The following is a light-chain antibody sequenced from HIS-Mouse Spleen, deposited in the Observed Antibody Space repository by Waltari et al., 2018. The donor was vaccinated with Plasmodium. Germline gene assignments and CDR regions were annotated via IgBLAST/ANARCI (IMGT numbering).Light chain of an antibody. J-gene: IGLJ3*02. Sequence: SYELTQPPSVSVSPGQTARITCSGHELPTQYAYLYKQKSGQAPVLVIYEDSKRPSGIPERFCGSSSGTMATLTISGAQVEDEADYYCDSTDSSGNHRVFGGGTKLTVL. CDR2: EDS. V-gene: IGLV3-10*01. CDR1: ELPTQY. CDR3: DSTDSSGNHRV.